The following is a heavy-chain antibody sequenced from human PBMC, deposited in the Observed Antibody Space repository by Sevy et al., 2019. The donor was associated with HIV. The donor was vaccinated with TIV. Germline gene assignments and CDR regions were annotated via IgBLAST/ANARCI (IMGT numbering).Heavy chain of an antibody. CDR3: ARDQFSYFDY. CDR1: GFTFTTYW. J-gene: IGHJ4*02. CDR2: INSDGSIT. D-gene: IGHD3-3*01. V-gene: IGHV3-74*01. Sequence: GVSLRLSCATSGFTFTTYWMHWVRQSPGKGLVWVSRINSDGSITDYADSVKGRFTMSRYNAKNTLYLQMNSLRAEDTAVYYCARDQFSYFDYWGQGTLVTVSS.